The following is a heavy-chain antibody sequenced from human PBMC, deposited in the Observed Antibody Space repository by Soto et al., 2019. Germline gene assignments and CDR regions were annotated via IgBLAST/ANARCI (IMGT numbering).Heavy chain of an antibody. V-gene: IGHV4-30-4*08. CDR3: ARHGEGGRPENSWFDP. CDR1: GDSITRGDYY. D-gene: IGHD3-3*01. J-gene: IGHJ5*02. CDR2: IYKSETT. Sequence: SETLSLTCTVSGDSITRGDYYWTWIRHSPAKGLEWIGNIYKSETTSYNPALRGRVTISVDTSKNQLSLRLNSLTAADTVVFYCARHGEGGRPENSWFDPWGPGTLVTVSS.